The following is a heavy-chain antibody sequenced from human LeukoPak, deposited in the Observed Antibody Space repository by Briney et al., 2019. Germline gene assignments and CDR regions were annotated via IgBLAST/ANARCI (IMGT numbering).Heavy chain of an antibody. V-gene: IGHV3-13*01. CDR2: IGTAGDT. Sequence: GGSLRLSCAASGFTFSSYDMHWVRQATGKGLEWVSAIGTAGDTYYPGSVKGRFTISRENAKNSLYLQMNSLRAADTAVYYCATREEGYNFGYWGQGTLVTVSS. CDR3: ATREEGYNFGY. D-gene: IGHD5-24*01. J-gene: IGHJ4*02. CDR1: GFTFSSYD.